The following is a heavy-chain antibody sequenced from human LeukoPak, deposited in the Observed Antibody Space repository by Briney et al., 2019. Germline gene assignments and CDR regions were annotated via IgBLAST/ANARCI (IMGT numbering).Heavy chain of an antibody. Sequence: ASVKVSCKASGYTFTSYAMHWVRQAPGQRLEWMGWINAGNGNTKYSQKFQGRVTITRDTSASTAYMELSSLRSEDTAVYYCARDLYSSGWYNWDLDYGMDVWGQGTTVTVSS. J-gene: IGHJ6*02. D-gene: IGHD6-19*01. CDR3: ARDLYSSGWYNWDLDYGMDV. CDR2: INAGNGNT. CDR1: GYTFTSYA. V-gene: IGHV1-3*01.